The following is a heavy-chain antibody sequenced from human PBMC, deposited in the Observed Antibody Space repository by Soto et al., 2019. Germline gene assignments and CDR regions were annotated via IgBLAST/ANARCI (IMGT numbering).Heavy chain of an antibody. V-gene: IGHV3-23*01. D-gene: IGHD6-13*01. Sequence: GGSLTLSCAASGFTFSSYSMSWVRQAPGKGLEWVADISGSGGGTYYVDSVKGRFTISRDNSKNTLYLQMNSLRAEDTAVYYCAKTIAAAGTEWFDPWGQGTLVTVSS. J-gene: IGHJ5*02. CDR3: AKTIAAAGTEWFDP. CDR2: ISGSGGGT. CDR1: GFTFSSYS.